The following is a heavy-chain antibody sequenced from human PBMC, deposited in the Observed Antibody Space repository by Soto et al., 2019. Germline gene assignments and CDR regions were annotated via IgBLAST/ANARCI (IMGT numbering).Heavy chain of an antibody. V-gene: IGHV1-2*04. J-gene: IGHJ4*02. CDR1: GYTFPGYY. D-gene: IGHD6-19*01. CDR2: INPNSGGT. Sequence: ASVKVSCKASGYTFPGYYMRWVRQATGQGLEWMGWINPNSGGTNYAQKFQGWVTMTRDTSISTAYMELSRLRSDDTAVYYCARIPRSGWYYFDYWGQGTLVTVSS. CDR3: ARIPRSGWYYFDY.